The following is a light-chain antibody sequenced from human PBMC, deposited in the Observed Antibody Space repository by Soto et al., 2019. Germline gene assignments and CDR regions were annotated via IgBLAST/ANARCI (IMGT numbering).Light chain of an antibody. J-gene: IGKJ1*01. CDR2: AAS. V-gene: IGKV1-39*01. Sequence: DIQMTQSPSSLSASVGDRVTITCRASQSISTYLNWYQQKPGKAPKLLIYAASSLQSGVPSRFSGSGSWTDFTLTISSLQPEDFATYFCQQSYNTPPWTFGQGTKVEI. CDR3: QQSYNTPPWT. CDR1: QSISTY.